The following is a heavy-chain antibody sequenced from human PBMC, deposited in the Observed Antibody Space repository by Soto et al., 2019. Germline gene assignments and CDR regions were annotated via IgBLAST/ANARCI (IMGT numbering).Heavy chain of an antibody. CDR3: ARGVENSSAWPLDY. CDR1: GGSFSDYY. V-gene: IGHV4-34*01. Sequence: QVQLQQWGAGLLKPSETLSLTCAVYGGSFSDYYWNWIRQPPGTGLEWIGEINHSGNTIRNPSLESRVTISVDTSKKQFSLNLKSVSASDTAVYYCARGVENSSAWPLDYWGQGKLVTVS. CDR2: INHSGNT. J-gene: IGHJ4*02. D-gene: IGHD6-19*01.